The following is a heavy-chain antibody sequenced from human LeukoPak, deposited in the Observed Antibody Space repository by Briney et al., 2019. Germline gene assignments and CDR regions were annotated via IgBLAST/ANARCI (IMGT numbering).Heavy chain of an antibody. J-gene: IGHJ5*02. D-gene: IGHD2/OR15-2a*01. CDR3: ARTSPAVLSFDP. CDR1: GFTFSDYY. CDR2: ISSSGSTI. Sequence: PGGSLRLSCAASGFTFSDYYMSWIRQAPGKGLEWVSYISSSGSTIYYADSVKGRFTISRDNAKNSLYLQMTSLRAEDTAVYYCARTSPAVLSFDPWGQGTLVTVSS. V-gene: IGHV3-11*01.